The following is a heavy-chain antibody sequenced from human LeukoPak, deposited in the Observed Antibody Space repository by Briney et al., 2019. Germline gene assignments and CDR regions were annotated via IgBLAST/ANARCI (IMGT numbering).Heavy chain of an antibody. J-gene: IGHJ5*02. Sequence: GGSLRLSCAASGFTFSSYSMNWVRLARGKGLEWVSSISSSSSYIYYADSVKGRFTISRDNAKNSLYLQMNSLRAEDTAAYYCARDLATYYYGSGSHPSFDPWGQGTLVTVSS. CDR2: ISSSSSYI. CDR3: ARDLATYYYGSGSHPSFDP. D-gene: IGHD3-10*01. CDR1: GFTFSSYS. V-gene: IGHV3-21*01.